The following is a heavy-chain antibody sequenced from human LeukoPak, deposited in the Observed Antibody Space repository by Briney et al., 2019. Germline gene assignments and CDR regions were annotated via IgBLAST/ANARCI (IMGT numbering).Heavy chain of an antibody. CDR2: ISFDGSDK. D-gene: IGHD6-13*01. Sequence: AGGSLRLSCAASAFTFKKSGMHWVRQAPGKGLEWVAVISFDGSDKQYAESVEGRFTVSRDNSKDTVYLQMNSLRPEDTAVYYCAKDGWLGSSWSPFDYWGQGTLVTVSS. J-gene: IGHJ4*02. CDR1: AFTFKKSG. CDR3: AKDGWLGSSWSPFDY. V-gene: IGHV3-30*18.